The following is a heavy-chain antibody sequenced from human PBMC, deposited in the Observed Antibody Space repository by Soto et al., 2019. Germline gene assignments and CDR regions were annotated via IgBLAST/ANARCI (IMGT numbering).Heavy chain of an antibody. Sequence: EVQLVESGGGLIQPGGSLRLSCAASGFTVSSNYMNWVRQAPGKGLESVSVLYSDGSTNYADSVKGRFTISRDNPRNTLYLQMNSLRVEDTALYYCATAFCTDGSSCGFDYWGQGTLVTVSS. D-gene: IGHD2-8*01. CDR1: GFTVSSNY. J-gene: IGHJ4*02. CDR2: LYSDGST. CDR3: ATAFCTDGSSCGFDY. V-gene: IGHV3-53*01.